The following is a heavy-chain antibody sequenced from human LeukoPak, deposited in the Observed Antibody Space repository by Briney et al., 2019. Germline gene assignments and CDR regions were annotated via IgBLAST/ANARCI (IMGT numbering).Heavy chain of an antibody. CDR2: MNPNSGNT. Sequence: ASVKVSCKASGYTFTSYDINWVRQATGQGLEWMGWMNPNSGNTGYAQKFQGRVTMTRNTSIGTAYMELSSLRSEDTAVYYCARLAVRGYRYLDNWFDPWGQGTLVTVSS. CDR1: GYTFTSYD. V-gene: IGHV1-8*01. J-gene: IGHJ5*02. CDR3: ARLAVRGYRYLDNWFDP. D-gene: IGHD3-10*01.